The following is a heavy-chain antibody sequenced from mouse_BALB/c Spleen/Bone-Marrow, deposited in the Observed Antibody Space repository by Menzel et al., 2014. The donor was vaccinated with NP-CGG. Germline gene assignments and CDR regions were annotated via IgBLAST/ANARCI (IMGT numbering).Heavy chain of an antibody. CDR3: ARLGYYGGFAY. CDR1: GFDFSRYW. V-gene: IGHV4-1*02. CDR2: INPDSSTI. D-gene: IGHD2-3*01. J-gene: IGHJ3*01. Sequence: EVQLQQSGGGLVQPGGSLKLSCAASGFDFSRYWMSWVRQAPGKGLEWIGEINPDSSTINYTPSLKDKFIISRHYAKNTLYLQMSKVRSEDTALYYCARLGYYGGFAYWGQGTLVTVSA.